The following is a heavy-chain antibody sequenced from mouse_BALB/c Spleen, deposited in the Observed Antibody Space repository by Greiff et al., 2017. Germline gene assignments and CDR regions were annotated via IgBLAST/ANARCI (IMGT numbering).Heavy chain of an antibody. V-gene: IGHV1S137*01. CDR2: ISTYYGDA. CDR3: ARSRGDLYGAMDY. Sequence: VQLQQSGAELVRPGVSVKISCKGSGYTFTDYAMHWVKQSHAKSLEWIGVISTYYGDASYNQKFKGKATMTVDKYSSTAYMELARLTSEDSAIYYCARSRGDLYGAMDYWGQGTSVTVST. CDR1: GYTFTDYA. J-gene: IGHJ4*01. D-gene: IGHD1-2*01.